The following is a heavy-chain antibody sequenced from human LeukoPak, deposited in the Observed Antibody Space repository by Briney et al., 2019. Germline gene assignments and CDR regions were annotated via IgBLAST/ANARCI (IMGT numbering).Heavy chain of an antibody. V-gene: IGHV1-2*02. Sequence: ASVKVSCKASGHTFTGYYMHWARQAPGQGPEWMGWINPNSGDTNYAQKFQGRVTMTRDTSISTASMELSWLRSDDTAVYYCARVGSSGWYVHPTLDYWGQGTLVTVSS. CDR2: INPNSGDT. D-gene: IGHD6-19*01. CDR1: GHTFTGYY. CDR3: ARVGSSGWYVHPTLDY. J-gene: IGHJ4*02.